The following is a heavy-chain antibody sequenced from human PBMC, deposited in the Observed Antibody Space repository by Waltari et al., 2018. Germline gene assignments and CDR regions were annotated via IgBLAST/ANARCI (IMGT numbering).Heavy chain of an antibody. V-gene: IGHV3-48*03. CDR3: ARESGSSWSPLDY. CDR2: SSSSGSST. CDR1: GFTFSSYE. J-gene: IGHJ4*02. Sequence: EVQLVESGGGLAQPGGSLRLSCVASGFTFSSYEMNWVRQAPGKGLDGVSYSSSSGSSTIYADSARGRFTISRDNAKNSLYLQMNSLRAEDTAVYFCARESGSSWSPLDYWGQGTLVTVSS. D-gene: IGHD6-13*01.